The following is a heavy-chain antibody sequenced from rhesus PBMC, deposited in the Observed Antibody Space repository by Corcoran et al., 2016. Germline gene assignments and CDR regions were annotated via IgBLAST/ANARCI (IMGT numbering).Heavy chain of an antibody. Sequence: QVQLQESGPGLVKASETLPLTCAVSGGSFSGTSWSRLRPPPGQGLEWSGQITGNSGTPDYKPSLKSRVTISKDASKNQFSLKLSSVTAADTAVYYCAKHTGFSFDYWGQGVPVTVSS. CDR1: GGSFSGTS. J-gene: IGHJ4*01. CDR3: AKHTGFSFDY. CDR2: ITGNSGTP. V-gene: IGHV4-80*01. D-gene: IGHD3-3*01.